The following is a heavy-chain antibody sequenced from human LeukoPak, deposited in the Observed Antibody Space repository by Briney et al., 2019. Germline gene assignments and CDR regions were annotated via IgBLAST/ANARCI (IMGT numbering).Heavy chain of an antibody. V-gene: IGHV1-69*05. CDR3: ARSRGAHFGVYCDSSGYIDY. Sequence: SVKVSCKASGGTFSSYAISWVRQAPGQGLEWMGGIIPIFGTANYAQKFQGRVTITTDESTSTAYMELSSLRSEDTAVYYCARSRGAHFGVYCDSSGYIDYWGQGTLVTVSS. J-gene: IGHJ4*02. D-gene: IGHD3-22*01. CDR2: IIPIFGTA. CDR1: GGTFSSYA.